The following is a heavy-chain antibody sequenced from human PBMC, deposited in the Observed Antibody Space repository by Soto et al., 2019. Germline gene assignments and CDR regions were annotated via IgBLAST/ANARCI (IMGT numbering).Heavy chain of an antibody. CDR2: ISSSSSTI. CDR1: GFTFSSYS. V-gene: IGHV3-48*01. CDR3: PRLGDAPAFDY. Sequence: GGSLRLSCAASGFTFSSYSMNWVRQAPGKGLEWVSYISSSSSTIYYADSVKGRFTISRDNAKNSLYLQMNSLRAEDTAVYYCPRLGDAPAFDYCGQXPLVTVSS. J-gene: IGHJ4*02. D-gene: IGHD2-2*01.